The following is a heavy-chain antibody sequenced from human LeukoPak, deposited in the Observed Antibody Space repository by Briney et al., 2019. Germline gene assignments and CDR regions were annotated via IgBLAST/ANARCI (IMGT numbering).Heavy chain of an antibody. D-gene: IGHD3-22*01. CDR2: ISGSGGST. Sequence: GGSLRLSCAASGFTFSSYAMSWVRQAPGKGLEWVSAISGSGGSTYYADSVKGRFTISRDNSKNTLYLQMNSLRAEDTAVYYCAKGMYYYDSSGNDYWGQGTLVTVSS. CDR1: GFTFSSYA. V-gene: IGHV3-23*01. J-gene: IGHJ4*02. CDR3: AKGMYYYDSSGNDY.